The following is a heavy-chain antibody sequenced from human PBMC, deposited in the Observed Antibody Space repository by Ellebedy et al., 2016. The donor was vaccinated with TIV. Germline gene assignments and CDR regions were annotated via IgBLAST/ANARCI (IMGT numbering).Heavy chain of an antibody. CDR3: ARGGGSYYY. CDR1: GGSFSGYY. CDR2: INHSGST. V-gene: IGHV4-34*01. D-gene: IGHD1-26*01. Sequence: SETLSLTXAVYGGSFSGYYWSWIRQPPGKGLEWIGEINHSGSTNYNPSLKSRVTISVDTSKNQFSLKLSSVTAADTAVYYCARGGGSYYYWGQGTLVTVSS. J-gene: IGHJ4*02.